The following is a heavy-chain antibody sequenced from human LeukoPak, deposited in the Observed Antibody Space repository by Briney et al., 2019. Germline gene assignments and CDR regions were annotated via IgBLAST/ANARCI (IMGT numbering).Heavy chain of an antibody. CDR3: ARSASVTLWSGYYIDY. CDR1: GGSISSYY. CDR2: IYTSGST. D-gene: IGHD3-3*01. V-gene: IGHV4-4*07. Sequence: SETLSLTCTVSGGSISSYYWSWIRQPAGKGLEWIGRIYTSGSTNYNPSLKSRVTMSVDTSKNQFSLKLSSVTAADTAVYYCARSASVTLWSGYYIDYWGQGTLVTVSS. J-gene: IGHJ4*02.